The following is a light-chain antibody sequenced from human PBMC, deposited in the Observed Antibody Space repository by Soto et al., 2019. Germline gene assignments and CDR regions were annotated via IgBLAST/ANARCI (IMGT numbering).Light chain of an antibody. J-gene: IGKJ1*01. CDR1: QSVSSY. CDR3: QQYNSYSPWT. Sequence: EIMLTQSPATLSLSPGERATLSCRASQSVSSYLAWYQQKPGQAPRLLIYDASNRATGIPARFSGSGSGTEFTLTISSLQPDDFATYYCQQYNSYSPWTFGQGTKVDIK. V-gene: IGKV3-11*01. CDR2: DAS.